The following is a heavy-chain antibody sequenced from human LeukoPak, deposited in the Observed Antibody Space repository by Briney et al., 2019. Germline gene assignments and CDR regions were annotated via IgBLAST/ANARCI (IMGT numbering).Heavy chain of an antibody. Sequence: SETLSLTCTVSGGSISSSSYYWGWICQPPGKGREWIGSIYYSGSTYYNPSLKSRVTISVDTSKNQFSLKLSSVTAADTAVYYCARLQWLLDYWGQGTLVTVSS. V-gene: IGHV4-39*01. J-gene: IGHJ4*02. CDR1: GGSISSSSYY. CDR2: IYYSGST. D-gene: IGHD6-19*01. CDR3: ARLQWLLDY.